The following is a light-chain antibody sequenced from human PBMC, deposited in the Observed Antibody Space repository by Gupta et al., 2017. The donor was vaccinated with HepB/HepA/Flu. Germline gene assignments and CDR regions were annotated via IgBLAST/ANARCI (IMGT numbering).Light chain of an antibody. CDR1: QGISSY. CDR2: AAS. CDR3: QQLNSYPFT. J-gene: IGKJ5*01. V-gene: IGKV1-9*01. Sequence: DIQLTHSPSFLAASVGDRVTIPCRASQGISSYLAWYQQKPGKAPKLLIYAASTVQSGVPSRFSGSGSGTEFTLTISSLQPEDFATYYCQQLNSYPFTFGQGTRLEIK.